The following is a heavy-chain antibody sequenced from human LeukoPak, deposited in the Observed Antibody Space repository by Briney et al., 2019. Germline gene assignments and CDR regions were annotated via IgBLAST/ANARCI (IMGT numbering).Heavy chain of an antibody. CDR1: GGSFSGYY. CDR2: INHSGST. Sequence: SETLSLTCAVYGGSFSGYYWSWIRQPLGKGLEWIGEINHSGSTNYNPSLKSRVTISVDTSKNQFSLKLSSVTAADTAVYYCARVGSIGGYYYYGMDVWGQGTTVTVSS. CDR3: ARVGSIGGYYYYGMDV. J-gene: IGHJ6*02. V-gene: IGHV4-34*01. D-gene: IGHD3-10*01.